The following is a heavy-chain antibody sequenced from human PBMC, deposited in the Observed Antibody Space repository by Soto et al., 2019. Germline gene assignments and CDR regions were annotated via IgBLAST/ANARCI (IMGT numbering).Heavy chain of an antibody. Sequence: PSETLSLTCAVYGGSFRGYYWSWIRQPPGKGLEWIGEINHSGSTNYNPSLKSRVTISVDTTKNQFSLKLSSVTAADTAVYYCARGDIHCSGGSCYSGYFDYWGQGTLVTVSS. D-gene: IGHD2-15*01. CDR3: ARGDIHCSGGSCYSGYFDY. CDR2: INHSGST. CDR1: GGSFRGYY. J-gene: IGHJ4*02. V-gene: IGHV4-34*01.